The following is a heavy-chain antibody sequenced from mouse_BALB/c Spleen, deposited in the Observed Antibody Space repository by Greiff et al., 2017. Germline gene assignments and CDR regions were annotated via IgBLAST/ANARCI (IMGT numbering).Heavy chain of an antibody. CDR1: GFTFTDYY. Sequence: DVQLVESGGGLVQPGGSLRLSCATSGFTFTDYYMSWVRQPPGKALEWLGFIRNKANGYTTEYSASVKGRFTISRDNSQSILYLQMNTLRAEDSATYYCARDILPYYAMDYWGQGTSVTVSS. V-gene: IGHV7-3*02. CDR3: ARDILPYYAMDY. J-gene: IGHJ4*01. CDR2: IRNKANGYTT.